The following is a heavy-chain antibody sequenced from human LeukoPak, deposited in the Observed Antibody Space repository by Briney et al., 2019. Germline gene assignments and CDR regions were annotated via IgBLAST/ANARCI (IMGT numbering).Heavy chain of an antibody. J-gene: IGHJ4*02. CDR3: ASYGSGSYYREFDY. V-gene: IGHV3-30*04. Sequence: GGSLRLSCAASGFTFSSYAMHWVRQAPGKGLEWVAVISYDGSNKYYADSVKGRFTISRDNSKNTLYLQMNSLRAEDTAVYYCASYGSGSYYREFDYWGQGTLVTVSS. D-gene: IGHD3-10*01. CDR2: ISYDGSNK. CDR1: GFTFSSYA.